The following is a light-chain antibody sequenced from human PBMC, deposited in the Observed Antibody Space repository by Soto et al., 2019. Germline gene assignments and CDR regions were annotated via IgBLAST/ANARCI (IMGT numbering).Light chain of an antibody. CDR3: QQYGSSPHT. Sequence: EKVMTQSPATLSVSPGERATLSCRASQSVSSNLAWYQQKPGQAPRLLIYGASTRATGIPARFSGSGSGTDFTLTISRLEPEDFAVYYCQQYGSSPHTFGQGTKVDIK. CDR2: GAS. V-gene: IGKV3-15*01. J-gene: IGKJ1*01. CDR1: QSVSSN.